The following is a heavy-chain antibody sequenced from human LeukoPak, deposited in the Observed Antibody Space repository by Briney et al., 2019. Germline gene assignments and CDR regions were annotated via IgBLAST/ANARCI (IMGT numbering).Heavy chain of an antibody. V-gene: IGHV4-59*08. J-gene: IGHJ5*02. D-gene: IGHD4-17*01. CDR3: ARHVRQYGDYANWFDP. Sequence: SETLSLTCTVSGGSISSYYWSWIRQPPGKGLEWIGYIYYSGNTNYNPSLKSRVTISVDTSKNQFSLKLNSVTAADTAVYYCARHVRQYGDYANWFDPWSQGTLVTVSS. CDR1: GGSISSYY. CDR2: IYYSGNT.